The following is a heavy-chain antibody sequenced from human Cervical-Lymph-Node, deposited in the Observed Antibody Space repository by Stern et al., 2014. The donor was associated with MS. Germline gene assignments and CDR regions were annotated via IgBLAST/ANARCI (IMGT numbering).Heavy chain of an antibody. CDR2: IYYSGST. CDR3: ARGGEMATIAYFDY. CDR1: GGSISSYY. V-gene: IGHV4-59*01. J-gene: IGHJ4*02. D-gene: IGHD5-24*01. Sequence: VQLLQSGPGLVKPSETLSLTCTVSGGSISSYYWSWIRQPPGKGLEWIGYIYYSGSTNYNPSLKSRVTISVDTSKNQFSLKLSSVTAADTAVYYCARGGEMATIAYFDYWGQGTLVTVSS.